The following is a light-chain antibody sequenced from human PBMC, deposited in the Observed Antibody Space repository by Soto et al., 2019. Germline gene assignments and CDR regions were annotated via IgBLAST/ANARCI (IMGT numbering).Light chain of an antibody. J-gene: IGKJ4*01. CDR2: GTF. CDR1: ETISSGH. CDR3: PHDASSLT. Sequence: EIVLTQSAGTRSSPPGERATVSCWASETISSGHLAWFQQRLGQAPRLLIYGTFIRATGITERFSGSGSWTDFTITSSRVEPEDFAVCCCPHDASSLTFGGGTRVEI. V-gene: IGKV3-20*01.